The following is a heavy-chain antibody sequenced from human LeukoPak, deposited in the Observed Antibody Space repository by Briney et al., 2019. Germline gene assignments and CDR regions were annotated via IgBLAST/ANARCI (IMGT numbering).Heavy chain of an antibody. J-gene: IGHJ4*02. Sequence: SETLSLTCAVYGGSFSGYYWSWIRQPPGKGLEWIGEINHSGSTNYYPSLKSRVTISVDTSKNQFSLKLSSVTAADTAVYYCARRRSGSYYNYWGQGTLVTVSS. CDR2: INHSGST. CDR3: ARRRSGSYYNY. CDR1: GGSFSGYY. V-gene: IGHV4-34*01. D-gene: IGHD1-26*01.